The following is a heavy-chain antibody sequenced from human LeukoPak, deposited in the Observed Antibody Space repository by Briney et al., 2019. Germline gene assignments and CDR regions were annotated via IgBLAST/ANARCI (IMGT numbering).Heavy chain of an antibody. CDR1: GGSISSGGYY. D-gene: IGHD3-10*01. Sequence: SQTLSLTCTVSGGSISSGGYYWSWIRQHPGKGLEWIGYIYYSGSTYYNPSLKSRVTISVDTSKNQFSLKLSSVTAADTAVYYCARGGTMVRGVQGWFDPWGQGTLVTVSS. J-gene: IGHJ5*02. CDR3: ARGGTMVRGVQGWFDP. CDR2: IYYSGST. V-gene: IGHV4-31*03.